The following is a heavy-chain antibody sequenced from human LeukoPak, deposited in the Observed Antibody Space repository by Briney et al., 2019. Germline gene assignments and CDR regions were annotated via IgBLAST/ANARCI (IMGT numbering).Heavy chain of an antibody. CDR3: ARKRTYYYYYCMDV. Sequence: ASVKVSCKASGYTFTSYGISWVRQAPGQGLEWMGWISAYNGNTNYAQKLQGRVTMTTDTSTSTAYMELRSLRSDDTAVYYCARKRTYYYYYCMDVWGKGTTVTVSS. CDR1: GYTFTSYG. J-gene: IGHJ6*03. CDR2: ISAYNGNT. V-gene: IGHV1-18*01.